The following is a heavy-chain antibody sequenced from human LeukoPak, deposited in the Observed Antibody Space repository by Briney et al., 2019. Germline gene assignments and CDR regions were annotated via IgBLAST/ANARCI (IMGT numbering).Heavy chain of an antibody. J-gene: IGHJ3*02. Sequence: SETLSLTCTVSGGSISSYYWSWIRQPPGKGLEWIGYIYYSGSTNYNPSLKSRVTISVDTSKNQFSLKLSSVTAADTAVYYCARQPYSDSSGYYYPGAFDIWGQGTMVTVSS. D-gene: IGHD3-22*01. CDR1: GGSISSYY. CDR2: IYYSGST. V-gene: IGHV4-59*08. CDR3: ARQPYSDSSGYYYPGAFDI.